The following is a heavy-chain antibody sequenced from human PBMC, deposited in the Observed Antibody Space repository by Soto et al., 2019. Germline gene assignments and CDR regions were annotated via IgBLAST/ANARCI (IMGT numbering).Heavy chain of an antibody. V-gene: IGHV1-18*01. D-gene: IGHD3-10*01. CDR2: ISAYNGNT. Sequence: QVQLVQSGAEVKKPGASVKVSCKASGYTFTSYGISWVRQAPGQGLEWMGWISAYNGNTNYAQKLQGTVTMTTDTYTSTADMELRSLRSDDTAVYYCAREPHYGSGSMGFDYWGQGTLVTVSS. CDR1: GYTFTSYG. CDR3: AREPHYGSGSMGFDY. J-gene: IGHJ4*02.